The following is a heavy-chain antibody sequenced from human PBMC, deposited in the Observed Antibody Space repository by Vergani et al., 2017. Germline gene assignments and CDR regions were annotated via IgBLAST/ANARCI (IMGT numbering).Heavy chain of an antibody. CDR3: AFNYDILTGYDQFDY. CDR2: ISGSGGST. V-gene: IGHV3-23*01. J-gene: IGHJ4*02. Sequence: EVKLLKSGGGWVQPGGSLRLSCAACGLTFSSYAMSWVRRAPGKGREWVSAISGSGGSTYYADSVKGRFTISRANSKNTLYLQMNSLRAEDTAVYYCAFNYDILTGYDQFDYWGQGTLVTVSS. D-gene: IGHD3-9*01. CDR1: GLTFSSYA.